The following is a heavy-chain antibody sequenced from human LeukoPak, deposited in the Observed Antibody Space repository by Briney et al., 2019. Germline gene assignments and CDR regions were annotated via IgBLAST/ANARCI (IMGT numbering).Heavy chain of an antibody. CDR1: GFTVSSNY. CDR2: ISGSGGST. J-gene: IGHJ4*02. Sequence: GGSLRLSCVASGFTVSSNYMTWVRQAPGKGLEWVSAISGSGGSTYYADSVKGRFTISRDNSKNTLYLQMNSLRAEDTAVYYCAKDPYDSSGYYFDYWGQGTLVTVSS. D-gene: IGHD3-22*01. CDR3: AKDPYDSSGYYFDY. V-gene: IGHV3-23*01.